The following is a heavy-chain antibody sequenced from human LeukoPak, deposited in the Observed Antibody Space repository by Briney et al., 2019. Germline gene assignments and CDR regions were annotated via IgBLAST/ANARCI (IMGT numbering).Heavy chain of an antibody. V-gene: IGHV1-18*01. CDR2: ISAYNGNT. Sequence: GASVKVSCKASGYTFTSYGISWVRQAPGQGLEWMGWISAYNGNTNYAQKLQGRVTMTTDTSTSTAYMELRSLRSDDTAVYYCARGDPTYSYDSSGYYDYWGQGTLVTVSS. J-gene: IGHJ4*02. CDR1: GYTFTSYG. CDR3: ARGDPTYSYDSSGYYDY. D-gene: IGHD3-22*01.